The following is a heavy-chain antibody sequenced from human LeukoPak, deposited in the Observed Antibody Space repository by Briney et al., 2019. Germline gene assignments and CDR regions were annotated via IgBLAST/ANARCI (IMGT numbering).Heavy chain of an antibody. D-gene: IGHD6-19*01. CDR2: IYYSGST. Sequence: SETLSLTCTVSGGSISSSSYYWGWIRQPPGKGLEWIGSIYYSGSTYYNPSLKSRVTISVDTSKSQFSLKLSSVTAADTAVYYCARQVSSGWHYFDYWGQGTLVTVSS. CDR3: ARQVSSGWHYFDY. CDR1: GGSISSSSYY. V-gene: IGHV4-39*01. J-gene: IGHJ4*02.